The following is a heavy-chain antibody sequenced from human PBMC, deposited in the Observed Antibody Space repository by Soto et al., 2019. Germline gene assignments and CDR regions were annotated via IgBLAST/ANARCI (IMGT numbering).Heavy chain of an antibody. CDR2: ITGSGGTI. Sequence: EVQLVESGGGLVQPGGSLRLSCAASGFTFSSYSMNWVRQAPGKGLEWVSYITGSGGTIDYRDSVKGRFTISRDNAESSLYLQMNSLIAEDTAVYYCARERDEYGPSPRHTLTDDWGQGTLVTVSS. V-gene: IGHV3-48*01. CDR1: GFTFSSYS. D-gene: IGHD4-17*01. J-gene: IGHJ4*02. CDR3: ARERDEYGPSPRHTLTDD.